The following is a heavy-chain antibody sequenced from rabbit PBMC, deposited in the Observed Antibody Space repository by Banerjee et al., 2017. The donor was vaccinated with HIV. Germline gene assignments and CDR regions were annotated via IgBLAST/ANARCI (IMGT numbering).Heavy chain of an antibody. D-gene: IGHD4-1*01. Sequence: QEHLVESGGGLVQPEGSLTLTCTVSGFSFSSSYWIWWVRQAPGKGLEWIACIDAGSSGSTHYANWAKGRFTISKTSSTTVTLQMTSLTAADTATYFCARAYYYNSGVYFHLWGPGTLVTVS. J-gene: IGHJ4*01. CDR1: GFSFSSSYW. CDR2: IDAGSSGST. CDR3: ARAYYYNSGVYFHL. V-gene: IGHV1S45*01.